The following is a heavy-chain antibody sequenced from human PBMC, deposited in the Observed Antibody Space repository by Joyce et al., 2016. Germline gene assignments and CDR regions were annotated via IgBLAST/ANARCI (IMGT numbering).Heavy chain of an antibody. CDR2: IDHTGST. CDR1: GGSFGGYY. CDR3: ARGFTGEAFDI. J-gene: IGHJ3*02. D-gene: IGHD4-11*01. V-gene: IGHV4-34*01. Sequence: QVQLQQWGAGLLKPSETLSLTCAIYGGSFGGYYYSWVRQPPGQGLEWVGDIDHTGSTNYSPSLKSRVTMSGDTSSNQLSLRMNSMTAADTGVYYCARGFTGEAFDIWGQGTMVAVSS.